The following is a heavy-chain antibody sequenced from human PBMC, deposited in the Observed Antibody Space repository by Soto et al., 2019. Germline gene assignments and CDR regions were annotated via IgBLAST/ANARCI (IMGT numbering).Heavy chain of an antibody. Sequence: QVQLQESGPGLVKPSETLSLTCTVSGGSISSNFWSWIRQPPRKGLEWIGNFYYTGSTNYNASLKSRVTISVDTSKNQFSLTLSSVTAADTAVYYCARLQRTVTAYYYYYDMDVWGQGTTVTVSS. CDR3: ARLQRTVTAYYYYYDMDV. CDR1: GGSISSNF. V-gene: IGHV4-59*01. J-gene: IGHJ6*02. D-gene: IGHD2-21*02. CDR2: FYYTGST.